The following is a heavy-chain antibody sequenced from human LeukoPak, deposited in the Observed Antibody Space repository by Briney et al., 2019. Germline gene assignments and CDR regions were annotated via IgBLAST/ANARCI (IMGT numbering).Heavy chain of an antibody. CDR2: INHSGST. CDR1: GGSFSGYY. D-gene: IGHD5-18*01. Sequence: SETLSLTCAVYGGSFSGYYWSWIRQPPGKGLEWIGEINHSGSTNYNPSLKSRVTISVDTSKNQFSLKLSSVTAADTAVYYCARDRGGYSYGYGLGQYDYWGQGTLVTVSS. V-gene: IGHV4-34*01. CDR3: ARDRGGYSYGYGLGQYDY. J-gene: IGHJ4*02.